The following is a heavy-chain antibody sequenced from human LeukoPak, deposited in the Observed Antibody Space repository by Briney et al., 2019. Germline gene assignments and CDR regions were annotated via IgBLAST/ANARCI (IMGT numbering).Heavy chain of an antibody. V-gene: IGHV3-53*01. Sequence: GGSLRLSCTASGFTFSTYSMSWVRQAPGKGLEWVSVFYSGGDTHYADSVKGRFTISRDNSKNTLYLQMNSLRAEDTAVYYCARDSTGYWYFDLWGRGTLVSVSS. CDR2: FYSGGDT. CDR3: ARDSTGYWYFDL. J-gene: IGHJ2*01. D-gene: IGHD3-3*02. CDR1: GFTFSTYS.